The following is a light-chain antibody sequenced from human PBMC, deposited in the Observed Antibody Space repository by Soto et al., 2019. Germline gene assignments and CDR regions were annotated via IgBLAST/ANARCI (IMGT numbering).Light chain of an antibody. CDR2: AAS. CDR3: QQSYRSPYT. V-gene: IGKV1-39*01. CDR1: QSIKIY. Sequence: IQLTQSPSSLSASVGDRVTVTCRASQSIKIYLNWYQQKPGKAPTLLIYAASSLQSGVPSRFSGGGSRTEFTLTISSLQPEDFATYYCQQSYRSPYTFGQGTKLEI. J-gene: IGKJ2*01.